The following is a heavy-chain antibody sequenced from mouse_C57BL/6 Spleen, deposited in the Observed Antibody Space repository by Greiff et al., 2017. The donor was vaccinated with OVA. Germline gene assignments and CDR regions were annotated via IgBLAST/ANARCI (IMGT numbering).Heavy chain of an antibody. J-gene: IGHJ2*01. CDR2: IYPGDGDT. V-gene: IGHV1-80*01. D-gene: IGHD3-2*02. Sequence: VQLQQSGAELVKPGASVKISCKASGYAFSSYWMNWVKQRPGKGLEWIGQIYPGDGDTNYNGKFKGKATLTADKSSSTAYMQLSSLTSEDSAVYFCALDSSGYNEFDYWGQGTTLTVSS. CDR1: GYAFSSYW. CDR3: ALDSSGYNEFDY.